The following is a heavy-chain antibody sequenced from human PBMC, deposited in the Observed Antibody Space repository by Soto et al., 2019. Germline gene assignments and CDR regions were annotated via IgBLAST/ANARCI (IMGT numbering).Heavy chain of an antibody. V-gene: IGHV4-39*01. CDR2: IYYSWST. D-gene: IGHD1-20*01. CDR1: GRSISSSSYY. CDR3: ARFGIRNRYFDY. J-gene: IGHJ4*02. Sequence: SETLSLTCTVSGRSISSSSYYWGWIRQPPGKGLEWIGSIYYSWSTYYNPSLKSRVTISVDTSKHQFSLTLSTVTPADTAVYYWARFGIRNRYFDYCGQGTLVTVSS.